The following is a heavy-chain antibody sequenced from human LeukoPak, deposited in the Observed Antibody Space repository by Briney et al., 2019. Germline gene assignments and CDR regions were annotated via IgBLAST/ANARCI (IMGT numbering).Heavy chain of an antibody. CDR2: IYPGDSDT. Sequence: GESLKISCKGSGYSFTSYWIGWVRQMPGKGLEWMGIIYPGDSDTRYSPAFQGQVTISAEKSISTAYLQWGSPKASDTAMYYCARRSSGWYEEWGQGTLVTVSS. V-gene: IGHV5-51*01. J-gene: IGHJ4*02. CDR1: GYSFTSYW. D-gene: IGHD6-19*01. CDR3: ARRSSGWYEE.